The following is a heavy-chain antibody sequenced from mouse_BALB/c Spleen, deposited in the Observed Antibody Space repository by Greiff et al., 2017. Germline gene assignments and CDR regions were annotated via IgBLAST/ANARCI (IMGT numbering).Heavy chain of an antibody. J-gene: IGHJ1*01. CDR2: IDPENGDT. CDR3: NAGYYGSSPRYFDV. V-gene: IGHV14-4*02. D-gene: IGHD1-1*01. Sequence: VQLQQSGAELVRSGASVKLSCTASGFNIKDYYMHWVKQRPEQGLEWIGWIDPENGDTEYAPKFQGKATMTADTSSNTAYLQLSSLTSEDTAVYYCNAGYYGSSPRYFDVWGAGTTVTVSS. CDR1: GFNIKDYY.